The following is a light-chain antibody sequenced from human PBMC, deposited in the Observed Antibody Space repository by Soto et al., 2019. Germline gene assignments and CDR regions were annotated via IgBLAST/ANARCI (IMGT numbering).Light chain of an antibody. Sequence: EIVLMQSPGTLSLSPGERATLSCRASQTMTRAYVAWYQQKPGQAPRLLIYAASYRATGITDKFSGSASGTDFSLTISRLEPEDSAVYYCHQYHSPPQTSGQGTKVEIK. CDR3: HQYHSPPQT. CDR2: AAS. CDR1: QTMTRAY. V-gene: IGKV3-20*01. J-gene: IGKJ2*01.